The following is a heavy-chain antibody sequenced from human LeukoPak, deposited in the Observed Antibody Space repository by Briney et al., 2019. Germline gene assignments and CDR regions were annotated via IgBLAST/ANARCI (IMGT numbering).Heavy chain of an antibody. D-gene: IGHD2-2*01. Sequence: ASVKVSCKASGYTFTMYRISWVRQAPGQGLEWMGWINPYNGDTNNAQKLRGRVTMTTDTSTSTAYMELRSLRSDDTAVYYCARITDYCTSTNCHPYFDYWGQGTLVTVSS. CDR3: ARITDYCTSTNCHPYFDY. CDR1: GYTFTMYR. J-gene: IGHJ4*02. V-gene: IGHV1-18*01. CDR2: INPYNGDT.